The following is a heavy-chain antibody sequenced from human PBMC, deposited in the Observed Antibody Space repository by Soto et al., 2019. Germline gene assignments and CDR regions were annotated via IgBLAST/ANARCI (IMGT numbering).Heavy chain of an antibody. CDR3: ESGTGKRASPRGAIWFDP. Sequence: QVQLQESGPGLVKPSQTLSLTCTVSGGSISSGGYYWSWIRQHPGKGLEWIGYIYYSGSTYYNPSLKRRVSISVDTSKNQFPLKLSSVTAADTAVYYSESGTGKRASPRGAIWFDPWGQGTLVIVSS. J-gene: IGHJ5*02. D-gene: IGHD3-9*01. V-gene: IGHV4-31*03. CDR2: IYYSGST. CDR1: GGSISSGGYY.